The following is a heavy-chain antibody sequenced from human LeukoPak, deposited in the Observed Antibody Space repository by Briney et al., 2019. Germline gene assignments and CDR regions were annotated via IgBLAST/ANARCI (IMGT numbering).Heavy chain of an antibody. CDR3: ARHGLLAHYYGSGSHKSWFDP. D-gene: IGHD3-10*01. V-gene: IGHV4-59*08. CDR1: GGSISSYY. Sequence: PSETLSLTCTVSGGSISSYYWSWIRQPPGKGLEWIGYFYYSGSTNYNPSLKSRVTISVDTSKNRFSLKLSSVTAADTAVYYCARHGLLAHYYGSGSHKSWFDPWGQGTLVTVSS. J-gene: IGHJ5*02. CDR2: FYYSGST.